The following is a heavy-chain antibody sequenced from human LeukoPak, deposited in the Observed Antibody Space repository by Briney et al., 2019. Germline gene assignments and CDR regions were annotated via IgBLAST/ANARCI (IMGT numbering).Heavy chain of an antibody. J-gene: IGHJ4*02. CDR1: GFTFSSYS. V-gene: IGHV3-21*01. CDR3: TRKGSQWDFLVDY. CDR2: ISSSSSYI. D-gene: IGHD2/OR15-2a*01. Sequence: GGSLRLSCAASGFTFSSYSMNWVRQAPGKGLEWVSSISSSSSYIYYADSVKGRFTISRDNSGNSLYLQMDSLTAEDTAVYYCTRKGSQWDFLVDYWGQGTRVAVSP.